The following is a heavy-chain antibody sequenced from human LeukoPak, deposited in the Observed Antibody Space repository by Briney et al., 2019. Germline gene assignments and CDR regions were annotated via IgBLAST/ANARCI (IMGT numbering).Heavy chain of an antibody. CDR2: ISGSGGST. CDR1: GFTFSSYA. CDR3: AKDGSVLLWFGESDDFDI. J-gene: IGHJ3*02. Sequence: GGSLRLSCAASGFTFSSYAMSWVRQAPGKRLEWGTAISGSGGSTYYADSVKGRFTISRDNSKNTLYLQMNSLRAEDTAVYYCAKDGSVLLWFGESDDFDIWGQGTMVTVSS. V-gene: IGHV3-23*01. D-gene: IGHD3-10*01.